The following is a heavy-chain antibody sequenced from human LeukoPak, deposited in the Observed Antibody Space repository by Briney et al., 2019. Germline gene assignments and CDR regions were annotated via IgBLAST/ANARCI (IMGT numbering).Heavy chain of an antibody. CDR1: GYTFTGYY. Sequence: GASVKVSCKASGYTFTGYYMHWVRQAPGQGLEWMGWINPNSGGTNYAQKFQGWVTMTRDTSISTAYLQWSSLKASDTAMYYCARIPPYGDYTLDYWGQGTLVTVSS. V-gene: IGHV1-2*04. CDR3: ARIPPYGDYTLDY. CDR2: INPNSGGT. J-gene: IGHJ4*02. D-gene: IGHD4-17*01.